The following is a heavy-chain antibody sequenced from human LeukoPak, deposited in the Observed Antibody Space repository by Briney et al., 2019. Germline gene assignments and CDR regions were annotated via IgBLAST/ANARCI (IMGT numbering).Heavy chain of an antibody. J-gene: IGHJ4*02. CDR1: GGSISSGGYY. V-gene: IGHV4-31*03. CDR2: IYYSGST. CDR3: AIDYSNYGDY. Sequence: SETLSLTCTVSGGSISSGGYYWSWIRQHPGKGLEWIGYIYYSGSTYYNPSLKSRVTISVDTSKNQFSLKLSSVTAADTAVYYCAIDYSNYGDYWGQGTLVTVSS. D-gene: IGHD4-11*01.